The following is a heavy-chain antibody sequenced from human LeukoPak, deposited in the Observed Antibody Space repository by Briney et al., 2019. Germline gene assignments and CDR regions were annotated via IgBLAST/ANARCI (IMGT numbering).Heavy chain of an antibody. Sequence: GGSLRLSCAVSGFTFSSYAMQWVRQAPGKGLDWVAVISYDGSNKYCADSVKGRFTISRDNSKNTLYLQMDSLRAEDTAVYSCARGPYCTSPNCYNPAGYWGQGTLVTVSS. J-gene: IGHJ4*02. CDR1: GFTFSSYA. V-gene: IGHV3-30-3*01. D-gene: IGHD2-2*02. CDR3: ARGPYCTSPNCYNPAGY. CDR2: ISYDGSNK.